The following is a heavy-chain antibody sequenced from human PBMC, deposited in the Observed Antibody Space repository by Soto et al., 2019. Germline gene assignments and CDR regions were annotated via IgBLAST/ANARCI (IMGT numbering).Heavy chain of an antibody. Sequence: EVQLLESGGGLVQPGGSLRLSCAASGFTFSSYAMRWVRQAPGKGLEWVSAISGSGGSTYYADSVKSRFTISRDNSKNTLYLQMNSLRAEDRAVYYCARRRSGSYYDYWGQGTLVTVSS. V-gene: IGHV3-23*01. J-gene: IGHJ4*02. CDR2: ISGSGGST. CDR1: GFTFSSYA. CDR3: ARRRSGSYYDY. D-gene: IGHD1-26*01.